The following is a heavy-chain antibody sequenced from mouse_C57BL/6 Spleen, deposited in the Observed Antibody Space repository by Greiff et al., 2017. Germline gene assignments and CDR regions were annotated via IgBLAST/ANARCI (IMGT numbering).Heavy chain of an antibody. J-gene: IGHJ1*03. CDR2: ISSGGSYT. V-gene: IGHV5-6*01. D-gene: IGHD3-3*01. CDR1: GFTFSSYG. Sequence: EVKLMESGGDLVKPGGSLKLSCAASGFTFSSYGMSWVRQTPDKRLEWVATISSGGSYTYYPDSVKGRFTISRDNAKNTLYLQMSSLKSEDTAMYYCARREGRYFDVWGTGTTVTVSS. CDR3: ARREGRYFDV.